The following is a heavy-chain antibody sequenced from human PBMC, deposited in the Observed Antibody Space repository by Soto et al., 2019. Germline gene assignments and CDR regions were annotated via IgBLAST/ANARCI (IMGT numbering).Heavy chain of an antibody. D-gene: IGHD3-10*01. CDR3: ARYSYGSGENRAFDV. CDR1: GLTFSSYW. CDR2: INPDGSTT. Sequence: EVQLVESGGGLVQPGGSLRLSCVASGLTFSSYWMHWVRQAAGKGPVWVARINPDGSTTTYADSVKGRFTISRDNAKNTLYLQMNSLRAEDMAIYYCARYSYGSGENRAFDVWGQGTMVTVSS. J-gene: IGHJ3*01. V-gene: IGHV3-74*01.